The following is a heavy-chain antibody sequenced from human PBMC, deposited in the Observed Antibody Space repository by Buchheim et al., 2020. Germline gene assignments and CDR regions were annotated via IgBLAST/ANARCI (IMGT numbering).Heavy chain of an antibody. CDR1: GFTFSSYE. CDR3: ARDPEYYYDSSGYYPGSDY. Sequence: EVQLVESGGGLVQPGGSLRLSCAASGFTFSSYELNWVRQAPGQGLEWVSYISSSGSTIYYADSVKGRFTISRDNAENSLYLQMDSLRAEDTAVYYCARDPEYYYDSSGYYPGSDYWGQGTL. V-gene: IGHV3-48*03. CDR2: ISSSGSTI. D-gene: IGHD3-22*01. J-gene: IGHJ4*02.